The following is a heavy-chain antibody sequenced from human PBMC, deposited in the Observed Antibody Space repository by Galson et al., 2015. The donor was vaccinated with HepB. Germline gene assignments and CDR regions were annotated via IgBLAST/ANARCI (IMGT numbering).Heavy chain of an antibody. V-gene: IGHV4-39*07. CDR1: GGAISSSSYY. J-gene: IGHJ4*02. D-gene: IGHD3-22*01. CDR3: AREGHYYDSSGFWD. Sequence: SETLSLTCTVSGGAISSSSYYWGWIRQPPGKGLEWIGSIYYSGSTYYNPSLKSRVTISADTSKNQFSLKLTSVTAADTAMYYCAREGHYYDSSGFWDWGQGTLVTVSS. CDR2: IYYSGST.